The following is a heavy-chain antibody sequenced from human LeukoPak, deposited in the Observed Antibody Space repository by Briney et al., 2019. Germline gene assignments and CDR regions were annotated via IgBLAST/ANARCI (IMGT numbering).Heavy chain of an antibody. D-gene: IGHD3-10*01. J-gene: IGHJ6*02. CDR3: ARSSRSGSYLSYYGMDV. CDR1: GGSIRSSYYY. CDR2: IYYSGST. Sequence: PETLSLTCTVSGGSIRSSYYYWGWIRQPPGKGLEWIGSIYYSGSTYYNPSLKSRVIISVDTSKNQFSLKLNSVTAADTAVYYCARSSRSGSYLSYYGMDVWGQGTTVTVSS. V-gene: IGHV4-39*01.